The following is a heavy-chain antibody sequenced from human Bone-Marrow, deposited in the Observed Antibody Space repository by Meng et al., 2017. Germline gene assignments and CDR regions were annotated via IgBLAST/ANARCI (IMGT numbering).Heavy chain of an antibody. J-gene: IGHJ4*02. CDR3: ARDSGIAVAGTPPKGFLYY. CDR1: GGSISSSSYY. V-gene: IGHV4-39*07. D-gene: IGHD6-19*01. Sequence: SETLSLTGTVSGGSISSSSYYWGWIRQPPGKGLEWIGSIYYSGSTYYNPSLKSRVTISVDTSKNQFSLKLSSVTAADTAVYYCARDSGIAVAGTPPKGFLYYCGQGTLVTVSS. CDR2: IYYSGST.